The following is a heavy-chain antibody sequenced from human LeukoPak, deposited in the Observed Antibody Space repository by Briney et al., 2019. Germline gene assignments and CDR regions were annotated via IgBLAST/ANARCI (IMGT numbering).Heavy chain of an antibody. V-gene: IGHV4-59*08. CDR3: ARQGELAIDY. J-gene: IGHJ4*02. Sequence: SVALSLTCSVSGGSITNYYWSWIRQSPGKGLEWIGFIYNTGRTNYNPSLQSRVTMSIDTSKNQFSLKLSSVTAADTAVYYCARQGELAIDYWGQGTLVTVSS. CDR1: GGSITNYY. D-gene: IGHD1-26*01. CDR2: IYNTGRT.